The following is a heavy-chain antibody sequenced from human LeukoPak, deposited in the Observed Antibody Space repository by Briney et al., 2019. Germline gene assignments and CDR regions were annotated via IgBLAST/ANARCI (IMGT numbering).Heavy chain of an antibody. V-gene: IGHV4-34*01. J-gene: IGHJ4*02. D-gene: IGHD1-26*01. CDR3: ARGRRGELLRTNYFDY. CDR1: GGSFSGYY. CDR2: INHSGST. Sequence: SETLSLTCAVYGGSFSGYYWSWIRQPPGEGLEWIGEINHSGSTNYNPSLKSRVTISVDTSKNQFSLKLSSVTAAATAVYYCARGRRGELLRTNYFDYWGQGTLVTVSS.